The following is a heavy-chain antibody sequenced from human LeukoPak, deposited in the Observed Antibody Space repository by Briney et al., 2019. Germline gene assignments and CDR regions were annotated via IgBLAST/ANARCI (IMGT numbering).Heavy chain of an antibody. V-gene: IGHV3-53*01. Sequence: GSLRLSCAASGFTVSSNYMSWVRQAPGKGLEWVSVIYSGGSTYYADSVKGRFTISRDNSKNTLYFQMNSLRAEDTAVYYCARKGRSSGPTGPGGRLYWGQGTLVTVSS. D-gene: IGHD6-19*01. J-gene: IGHJ4*02. CDR3: ARKGRSSGPTGPGGRLY. CDR1: GFTVSSNY. CDR2: IYSGGST.